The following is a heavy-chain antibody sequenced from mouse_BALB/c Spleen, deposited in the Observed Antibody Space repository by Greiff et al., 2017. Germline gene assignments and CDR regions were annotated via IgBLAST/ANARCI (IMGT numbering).Heavy chain of an antibody. Sequence: DVMLVESGGDLVKPGGSLKLSCAASGFTFSSYGMSWVRQTPDKRLEWVATISSGGSYTYYPDSVKGRFTISRDNAKNTLYLQMSSLKSEDTAMYYCAREYYYGSSSYAMDYWGQGTSVTVSS. D-gene: IGHD1-1*01. CDR3: AREYYYGSSSYAMDY. J-gene: IGHJ4*01. CDR2: ISSGGSYT. CDR1: GFTFSSYG. V-gene: IGHV5-6*02.